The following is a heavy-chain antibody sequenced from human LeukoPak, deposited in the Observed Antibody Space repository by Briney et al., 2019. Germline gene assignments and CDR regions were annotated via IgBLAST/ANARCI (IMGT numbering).Heavy chain of an antibody. D-gene: IGHD5-12*01. V-gene: IGHV5-10-1*01. J-gene: IGHJ4*02. Sequence: GESLRISCKGSGYSFTSYWISWVRQMPGKGLEWMGRIGPSDSYTNYSPSFQGHVTISADKSISTAYLQWSSLKASDTAMYYCASFRGYSGYDDDYWGQGTLVTVSS. CDR1: GYSFTSYW. CDR3: ASFRGYSGYDDDY. CDR2: IGPSDSYT.